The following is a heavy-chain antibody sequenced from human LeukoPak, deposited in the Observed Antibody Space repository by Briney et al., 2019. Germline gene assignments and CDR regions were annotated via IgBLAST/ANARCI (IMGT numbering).Heavy chain of an antibody. CDR2: IRYDGTNA. J-gene: IGHJ4*02. V-gene: IGHV3-33*01. Sequence: GGSLRLSCAASRFTFSNSGMHWVRQAPGKGLEWVAVIRYDGTNAYYADSVRGRFTISRDNSNNTLYLQMNSLRAEDTAVYYCASPGGSGSYQLDYWGQGTLVTVSS. D-gene: IGHD3-10*01. CDR1: RFTFSNSG. CDR3: ASPGGSGSYQLDY.